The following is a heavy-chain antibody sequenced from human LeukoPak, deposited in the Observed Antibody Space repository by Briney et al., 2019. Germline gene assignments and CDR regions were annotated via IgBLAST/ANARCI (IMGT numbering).Heavy chain of an antibody. CDR2: IYYSGTT. D-gene: IGHD2/OR15-2a*01. V-gene: IGHV4-39*01. CDR1: GGSISSYY. CDR3: ARHSSRSHPNFDY. Sequence: SETLSLTCTVSGGSISSYYWGWIRQPPGMGLEWIGSIYYSGTTYYNPSLESRVTVSVDTSKNQFSLKLSSVTVADTAVYYCARHSSRSHPNFDYWGQGILVTVSS. J-gene: IGHJ4*02.